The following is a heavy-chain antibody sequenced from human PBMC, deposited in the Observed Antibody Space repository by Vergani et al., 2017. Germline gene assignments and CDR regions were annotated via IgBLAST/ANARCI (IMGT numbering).Heavy chain of an antibody. CDR1: GFTFSNFG. D-gene: IGHD2-15*01. CDR3: AKYLRHSTDGLPDS. Sequence: QVQLVESAGGVVQPGGSLRLSCAASGFTFSNFGMHWIRQAPGKGLEWLAYIGKDGINTRYRAAVKGLFTVSIDNSKDILYLQMDSLRSENTAQYYCAKYLRHSTDGLPDSWGRGTLVVVAS. J-gene: IGHJ4*02. V-gene: IGHV3-30*02. CDR2: IGKDGINT.